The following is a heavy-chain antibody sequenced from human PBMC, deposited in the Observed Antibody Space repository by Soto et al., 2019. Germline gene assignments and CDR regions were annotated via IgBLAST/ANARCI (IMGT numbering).Heavy chain of an antibody. CDR1: GGTFSTYS. V-gene: IGHV1-69*01. J-gene: IGHJ6*02. D-gene: IGHD1-20*01. CDR2: SPPIFGTS. Sequence: QVQLVQSGAEVKKPGSSVKVSCKASGGTFSTYSISWVRQAPGQGLEWMGGSPPIFGTSKYAQNFQGRVTITADESTSTDYMELSSLRSDDTAVYYCARGGRYPKSSGYYGMDVWGQGTTVTVSS. CDR3: ARGGRYPKSSGYYGMDV.